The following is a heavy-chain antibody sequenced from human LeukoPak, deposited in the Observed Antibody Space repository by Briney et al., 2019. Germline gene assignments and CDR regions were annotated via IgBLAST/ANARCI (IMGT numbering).Heavy chain of an antibody. Sequence: GGSLRLSCAASGFTFSSYDMHCGRQATGKGRGWVSAICTAGDPYYPGSVKGQFTISRENAKNSLYLQMNSLRAGDTAVYYCARDRNGAGLDYWGQGTLVTVSS. CDR2: ICTAGDP. V-gene: IGHV3-13*05. CDR3: ARDRNGAGLDY. J-gene: IGHJ4*02. D-gene: IGHD6-19*01. CDR1: GFTFSSYD.